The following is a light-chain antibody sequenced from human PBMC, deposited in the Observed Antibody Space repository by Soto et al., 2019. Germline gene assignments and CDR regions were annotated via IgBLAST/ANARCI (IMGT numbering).Light chain of an antibody. J-gene: IGLJ3*02. CDR1: SNYVGSYNL. V-gene: IGLV2-23*01. CDR3: CSYAGSSTSWV. Sequence: QSVLTQPASVSGSPGQSITISCTGTSNYVGSYNLVSWYQHHPGKAPKLMIYDDNKRPSGVSNRFSGSKSGNTASLTISGLQAEDEADYYCCSYAGSSTSWVFGGGTKLTVL. CDR2: DDN.